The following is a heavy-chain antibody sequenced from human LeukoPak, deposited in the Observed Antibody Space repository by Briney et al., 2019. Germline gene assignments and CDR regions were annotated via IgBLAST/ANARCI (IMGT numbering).Heavy chain of an antibody. J-gene: IGHJ4*02. D-gene: IGHD3-9*01. CDR1: GFTFSSYA. CDR2: ISGSGGST. Sequence: PGGSLRLSCAASGFTFSSYAMSWVRQAPGKGLEWVSAISGSGGSTYYADSVKGRFTISRDNSKNTLYLQMNSLRAEDTAVYYCAKSGGFYWLFIDPFVYWGQARLVSVCS. CDR3: AKSGGFYWLFIDPFVY. V-gene: IGHV3-23*01.